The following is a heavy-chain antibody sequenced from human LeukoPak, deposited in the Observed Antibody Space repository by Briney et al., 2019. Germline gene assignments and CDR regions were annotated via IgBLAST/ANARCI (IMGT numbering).Heavy chain of an antibody. CDR2: INPNSGGT. J-gene: IGHJ4*02. V-gene: IGHV1-2*02. Sequence: ASVKVSCEASGYIFTGYYMHWVRQAPGQGLEWMGWINPNSGGTNYAQKFQGRVTMTRDTSISTTYMELSRLRSDDTAVYYCARGTNSDILTGYYSYWGQGTLVTVSS. D-gene: IGHD3-9*01. CDR3: ARGTNSDILTGYYSY. CDR1: GYIFTGYY.